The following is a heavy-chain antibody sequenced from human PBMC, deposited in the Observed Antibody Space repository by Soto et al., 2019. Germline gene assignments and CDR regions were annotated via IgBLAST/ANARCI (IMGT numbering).Heavy chain of an antibody. CDR1: GYSISSGYY. CDR2: IYHSGST. D-gene: IGHD2-2*02. J-gene: IGHJ6*02. V-gene: IGHV4-38-2*02. Sequence: SETLSLTCTVSGYSISSGYYWGWIRQPPGKGLEWIGSIYHSGSTYYNPSLKSRVTISVDTSKNQFSLKLSSVTAADTAVYYCASVVPAAIRYYYGMDVWGQGTTVTVSS. CDR3: ASVVPAAIRYYYGMDV.